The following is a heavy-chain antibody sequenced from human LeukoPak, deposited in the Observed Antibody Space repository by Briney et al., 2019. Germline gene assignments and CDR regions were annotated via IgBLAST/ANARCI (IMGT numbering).Heavy chain of an antibody. Sequence: PGGSLRLSCAASGFTFSSYSMNWVRQAPGKGLEWVSSVSSSSTYIYYADSVKGRFTFSRDNAKNSLYLQMNSLRAEDTAVYYCVRGLTPWFGGQGTLVTVSS. J-gene: IGHJ4*02. D-gene: IGHD3-10*01. V-gene: IGHV3-21*01. CDR1: GFTFSSYS. CDR3: VRGLTPWF. CDR2: VSSSSTYI.